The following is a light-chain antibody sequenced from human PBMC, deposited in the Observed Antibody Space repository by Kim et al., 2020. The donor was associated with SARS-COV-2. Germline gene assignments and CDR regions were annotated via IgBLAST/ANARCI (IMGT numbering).Light chain of an antibody. V-gene: IGKV1-33*01. CDR3: QQYDNLPPLT. Sequence: DIQMTQSPSSLSASVGDRVTITCQASQDISNYLNWYQQKPGKAPKLLIYEASNLETGVPSRFSGSGSGTDFTFTISSLQPEDIATYYCQQYDNLPPLTFGGGTKVDIK. CDR2: EAS. J-gene: IGKJ4*01. CDR1: QDISNY.